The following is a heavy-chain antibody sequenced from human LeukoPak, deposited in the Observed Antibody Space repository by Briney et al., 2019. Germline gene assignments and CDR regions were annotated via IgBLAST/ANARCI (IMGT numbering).Heavy chain of an antibody. J-gene: IGHJ3*02. CDR2: ISYDGSNK. V-gene: IGHV3-30*18. CDR1: GFTFSSYG. Sequence: GGSLRLSCAASGFTFSSYGMHWVRQAPGKGLEWVAVISYDGSNKYYADSVKGRFTISRDNSKNTLSQQMNSLRAWDTAVYDCAKLFVLVPAAIALDPDAFDIWGEGTMVTVSS. CDR3: AKLFVLVPAAIALDPDAFDI. D-gene: IGHD2-2*01.